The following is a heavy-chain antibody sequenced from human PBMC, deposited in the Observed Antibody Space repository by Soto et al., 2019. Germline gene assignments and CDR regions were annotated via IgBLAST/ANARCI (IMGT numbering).Heavy chain of an antibody. J-gene: IGHJ6*03. CDR2: IDNYGSEI. D-gene: IGHD5-12*01. Sequence: EVQLVESGGGLVQPGGSLRLSCAASGFALSSYWMTWVRQAPGKGLEWVASIDNYGSEIHYVGSVKGRFTISRDNAKNSVYLQMNSLRVEDSAMYYCATYSGYALPMDVWGKGTTVTVSS. CDR3: ATYSGYALPMDV. CDR1: GFALSSYW. V-gene: IGHV3-7*01.